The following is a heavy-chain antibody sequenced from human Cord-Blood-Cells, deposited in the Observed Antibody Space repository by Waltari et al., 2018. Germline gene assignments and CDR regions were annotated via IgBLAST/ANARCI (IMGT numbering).Heavy chain of an antibody. J-gene: IGHJ4*02. CDR2: IYYSGST. CDR3: ARVTDGITIFGVVIDY. CDR1: GGSISSSSYY. Sequence: QLQLQESGPGLVKPSETLSLTCTVSGGSISSSSYYWGWIRQPPGKGLEWIGSIYYSGSTYYNPSLKSRVTRSVDTSKNQFSLKLSSVTAADTAVYYCARVTDGITIFGVVIDYWGQGTLVTVSS. D-gene: IGHD3-3*01. V-gene: IGHV4-39*01.